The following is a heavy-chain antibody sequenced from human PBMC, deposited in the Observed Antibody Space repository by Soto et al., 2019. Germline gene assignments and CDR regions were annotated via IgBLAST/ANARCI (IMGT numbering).Heavy chain of an antibody. CDR2: IYYSGST. CDR1: GGSISRSSYY. D-gene: IGHD3-3*01. Sequence: PSETLSLTCPVSGGSISRSSYYWGWFRQPPGKGLEWIGSIYYSGSTYYNPSLKSRVTISVDTSKNQFSLKLSSVTAADTAVYYCASGRDDFWSGYYGRFDYWGQGTLVTVSS. CDR3: ASGRDDFWSGYYGRFDY. V-gene: IGHV4-39*01. J-gene: IGHJ4*02.